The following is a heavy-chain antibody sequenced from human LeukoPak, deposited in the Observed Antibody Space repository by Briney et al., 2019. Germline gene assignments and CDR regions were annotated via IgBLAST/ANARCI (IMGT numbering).Heavy chain of an antibody. CDR1: GYTFTGYY. J-gene: IGHJ4*02. D-gene: IGHD3-10*01. V-gene: IGHV1-2*04. CDR3: ARDMRPHYYYGSGSYFDY. CDR2: INPNSGGT. Sequence: ASVKVSCKASGYTFTGYYMHWVRQAPGQGLEWMGSINPNSGGTNYAQKFQGWVTMTRDTSISTAYMELSRLRSDDTAVYYCARDMRPHYYYGSGSYFDYWGQGTLVTVSS.